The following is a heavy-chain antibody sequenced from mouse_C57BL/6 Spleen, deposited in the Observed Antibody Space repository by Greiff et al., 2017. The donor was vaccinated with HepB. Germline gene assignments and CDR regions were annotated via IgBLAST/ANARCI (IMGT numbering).Heavy chain of an antibody. CDR2: IDPSDSYT. D-gene: IGHD2-4*01. V-gene: IGHV1-69*01. CDR3: ARNHYDYDGLAY. J-gene: IGHJ3*01. CDR1: GYTFTSYW. Sequence: QVQLQQPGAELVMPGASVKLSCKASGYTFTSYWMHWVKQRPGQGLEWIGEIDPSDSYTNYNQKFKGKSTLTVDKSSSTAYMQLSSLTSEDSAVYYCARNHYDYDGLAYWGQGTLVTVSA.